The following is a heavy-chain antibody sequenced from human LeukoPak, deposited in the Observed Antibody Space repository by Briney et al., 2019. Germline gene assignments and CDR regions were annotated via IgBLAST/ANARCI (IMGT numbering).Heavy chain of an antibody. CDR2: ISAYNGNT. CDR3: ARDQGLTPYYYGMDV. J-gene: IGHJ6*02. Sequence: ASVKVSCKASAYTFTRYGISWVRQAPGQGLEWMGWISAYNGNTKYAQNLQGRVTMTTDISTSTAYMELRSLRSDDTAVYYCARDQGLTPYYYGMDVWGQGTTVTVSS. V-gene: IGHV1-18*01. D-gene: IGHD6-19*01. CDR1: AYTFTRYG.